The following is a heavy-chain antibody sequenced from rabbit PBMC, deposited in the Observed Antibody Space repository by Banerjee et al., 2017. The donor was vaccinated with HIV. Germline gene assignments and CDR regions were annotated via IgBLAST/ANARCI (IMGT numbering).Heavy chain of an antibody. J-gene: IGHJ4*01. CDR3: ARDLAGAIGWNFYL. Sequence: EQLVESGGGLVQPEGSLTLTCTASGFSFSNKAVMCWVRQAPGKGLEWIACINTVTGKPVYATWAKGRFAISTTSSTTVTLQMTSLTAADTATYFCARDLAGAIGWNFYLWGPGTLV. CDR2: INTVTGKP. V-gene: IGHV1S45*01. D-gene: IGHD4-1*01. CDR1: GFSFSNKAV.